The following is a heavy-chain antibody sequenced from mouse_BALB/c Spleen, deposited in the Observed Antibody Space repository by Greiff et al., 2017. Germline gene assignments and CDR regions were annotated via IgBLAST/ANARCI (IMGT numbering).Heavy chain of an antibody. D-gene: IGHD1-1*01. CDR2: ISDGGSYT. Sequence: EVMLVESGGGLVKPGGSLKLSCAASGFTFSDYYMYWVRQTPEKRLEWVATISDGGSYTYYPDSVKGRFTISRDNAKNNLYLQMSSLKSEDTAMYYCARDLYGSRSLFAYWCQGTLVTVSA. CDR3: ARDLYGSRSLFAY. CDR1: GFTFSDYY. V-gene: IGHV5-4*02. J-gene: IGHJ3*01.